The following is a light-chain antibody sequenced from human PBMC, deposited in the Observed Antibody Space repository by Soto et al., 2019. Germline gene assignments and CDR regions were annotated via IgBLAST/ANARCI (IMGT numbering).Light chain of an antibody. CDR3: QQNYGTPFT. CDR1: QSIGSY. Sequence: IQMNQSPSSLSVSVGDRVTITCRASQSIGSYLSWYQQKPGKAPNLLISGAFTLHSGVPSRFSGSGSGTDFTLTISSLQPEDFATFYCQQNYGTPFTFGQGTKVEIK. V-gene: IGKV1-39*01. J-gene: IGKJ2*01. CDR2: GAF.